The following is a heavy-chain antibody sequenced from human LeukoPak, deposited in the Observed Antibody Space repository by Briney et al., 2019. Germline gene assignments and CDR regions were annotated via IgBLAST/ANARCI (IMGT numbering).Heavy chain of an antibody. D-gene: IGHD3-10*01. V-gene: IGHV1-18*01. Sequence: ASVKVSCKASGYTFTSYGISWVRQAPGQGLEWMGWISAYNGNTNYAQKLQGRVTMTTDTSTSTAYMELSSLRSEDTAVYYCATTYGSGSYWYVRSQYYFDYWGQGTLVTVSS. J-gene: IGHJ4*02. CDR2: ISAYNGNT. CDR1: GYTFTSYG. CDR3: ATTYGSGSYWYVRSQYYFDY.